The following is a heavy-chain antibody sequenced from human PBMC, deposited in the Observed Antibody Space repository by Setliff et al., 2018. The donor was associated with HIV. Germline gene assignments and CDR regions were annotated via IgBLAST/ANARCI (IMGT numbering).Heavy chain of an antibody. CDR2: INPKSGGT. CDR1: RYTFTGYY. J-gene: IGHJ4*02. CDR3: ARGASSYDYGDYRVLVY. Sequence: GASVKVSCKASRYTFTGYYMHWVRQAPGQGLEWMGWINPKSGGTKYAQKFQARVTMTRDTSISTAYMELSRLRSDDTAVYYCARGASSYDYGDYRVLVYWGQGSLVTVSS. D-gene: IGHD4-17*01. V-gene: IGHV1-2*02.